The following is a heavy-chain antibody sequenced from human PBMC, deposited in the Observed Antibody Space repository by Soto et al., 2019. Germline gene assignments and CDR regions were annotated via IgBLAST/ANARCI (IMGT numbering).Heavy chain of an antibody. CDR3: AKSSMDV. CDR1: GFTFSDHH. CDR2: TRNKANSYTT. J-gene: IGHJ6*02. Sequence: GGSLRLSCAASGFTFSDHHMDWVRQAPGKGLEWVGRTRNKANSYTTEYAASVKGRFTISRDDSKNSLYLQMNSLKTEDTAVYYCAKSSMDVWGQGTTVTVSS. V-gene: IGHV3-72*01.